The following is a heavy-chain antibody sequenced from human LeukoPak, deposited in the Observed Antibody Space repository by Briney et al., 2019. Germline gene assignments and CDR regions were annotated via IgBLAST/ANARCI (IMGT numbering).Heavy chain of an antibody. CDR2: INGDESRT. Sequence: GGSLRLSCAASGFTFRSYWMHWVRQAPGKGLVWVSRINGDESRTFFADSVRGRFTISRDNAKNTVYLEMNSLTDEDTAVYFCARGAWTAYYFDYWGQGTVVTVSS. CDR3: ARGAWTAYYFDY. CDR1: GFTFRSYW. D-gene: IGHD3/OR15-3a*01. J-gene: IGHJ4*02. V-gene: IGHV3-74*01.